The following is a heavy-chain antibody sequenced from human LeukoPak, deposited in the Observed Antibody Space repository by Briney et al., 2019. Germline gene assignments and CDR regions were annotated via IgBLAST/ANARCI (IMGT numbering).Heavy chain of an antibody. J-gene: IGHJ5*02. CDR3: AKDAGWFGELLVTQWFDP. CDR1: GYTLSRYG. CDR2: IWYDGSNK. Sequence: GRSLRLSCAASGYTLSRYGMHWVRQAPGKGVEWVADIWYDGSNKYYADSVRGRFTISRDNSKNTLYLQMNSLRAEDTAVYYCAKDAGWFGELLVTQWFDPWGQGTLVTVSS. D-gene: IGHD3-10*01. V-gene: IGHV3-33*06.